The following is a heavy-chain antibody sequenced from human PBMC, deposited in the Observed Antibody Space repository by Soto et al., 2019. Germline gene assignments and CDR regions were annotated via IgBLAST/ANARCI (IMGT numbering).Heavy chain of an antibody. CDR3: ARGGIVLVPANGMDV. CDR1: GFTFSSYA. D-gene: IGHD2-2*01. V-gene: IGHV3-30-3*01. Sequence: QVQLVESGGGVVQPGRSLRLSCAASGFTFSSYAMHWVRQAPGKGLEWVAVISYDGSNKYYADSVKGRFTISRDNSKNTLYLQMNSLGAEDTAVYYCARGGIVLVPANGMDVWGQGTTVTVSS. CDR2: ISYDGSNK. J-gene: IGHJ6*02.